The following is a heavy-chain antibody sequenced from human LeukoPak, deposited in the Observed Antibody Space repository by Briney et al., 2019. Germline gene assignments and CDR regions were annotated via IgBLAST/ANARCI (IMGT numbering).Heavy chain of an antibody. V-gene: IGHV5-51*01. CDR2: IYPGDSDT. D-gene: IGHD3-10*01. J-gene: IGHJ4*02. CDR1: GXDFTSYW. Sequence: LKISCKXSGXDFTSYWIGWGRQMAGKGLEWMGIIYPGDSDTRYSPSFQGQVTISADKSISTAYLQWSSLKASDTAMYYCATLRRSGLFDYWGQGTLVTVSS. CDR3: ATLRRSGLFDY.